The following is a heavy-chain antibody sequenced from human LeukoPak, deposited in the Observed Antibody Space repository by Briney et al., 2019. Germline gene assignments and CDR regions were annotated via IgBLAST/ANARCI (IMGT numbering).Heavy chain of an antibody. CDR2: INPSGGST. V-gene: IGHV1-46*01. J-gene: IGHJ3*01. CDR1: GYTFTSYY. D-gene: IGHD3-16*01. Sequence: ASVKVSCKASGYTFTSYYMHWVRQAPGQGLEWMGIINPSGGSTSYAQKFQGRVTMTRDTSTSTVYMELSSLRSEDTATYYCAKDRSLGRLVHEAFDVWGQGTMVVVSS. CDR3: AKDRSLGRLVHEAFDV.